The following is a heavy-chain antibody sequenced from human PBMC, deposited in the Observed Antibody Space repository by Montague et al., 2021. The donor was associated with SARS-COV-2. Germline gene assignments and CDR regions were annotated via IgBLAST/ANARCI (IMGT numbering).Heavy chain of an antibody. J-gene: IGHJ6*02. CDR2: IYYTGST. CDR1: GGSMINNY. Sequence: SETLSLTCSVSGGSMINNYWSWIRQPPGKGLEWMGYIYYTGSTDYNPSLESRATLSIDTSKNEFSLRLTSVTAADTAVYYCARGGGRLQYSYYYGMDVWAKGLRSPSP. D-gene: IGHD5-12*01. V-gene: IGHV4-59*01. CDR3: ARGGGRLQYSYYYGMDV.